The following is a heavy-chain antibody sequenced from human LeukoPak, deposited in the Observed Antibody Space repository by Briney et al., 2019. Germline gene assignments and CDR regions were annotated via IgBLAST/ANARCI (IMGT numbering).Heavy chain of an antibody. V-gene: IGHV4-34*01. D-gene: IGHD2-15*01. CDR2: INHSGST. CDR3: ARVPGGNSAY. CDR1: GGSFTGYY. Sequence: PSETLSLTRAVYGGSFTGYYWSWIRQPPGKGLEWIGEINHSGSTSYNPSLKSRVTISVDTSKNQFSLKLSSVTAADTAVYYCARVPGGNSAYWGQGTLVTVSS. J-gene: IGHJ4*02.